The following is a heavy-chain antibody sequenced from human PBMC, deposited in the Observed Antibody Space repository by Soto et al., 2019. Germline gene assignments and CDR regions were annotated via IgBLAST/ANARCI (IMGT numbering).Heavy chain of an antibody. Sequence: QITLKESGPTLVKHTQTLTLTCTFSGFSLSTSGVGVGWIRQPPGKALEWLALIYWDDDKRYSPSLKSRLTITKDTSKNQVVLTMTNMDPMDTATYYCAHRRRAAGGYFFDYWGQGTLVTVSS. CDR1: GFSLSTSGVG. D-gene: IGHD6-25*01. J-gene: IGHJ4*02. CDR3: AHRRRAAGGYFFDY. V-gene: IGHV2-5*02. CDR2: IYWDDDK.